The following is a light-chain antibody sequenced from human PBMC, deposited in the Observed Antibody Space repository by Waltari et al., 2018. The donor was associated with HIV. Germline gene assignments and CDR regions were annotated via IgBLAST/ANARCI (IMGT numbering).Light chain of an antibody. CDR3: QHYDSYSPA. CDR1: QRISSW. Sequence: DIQMTQSPSTLSASVGDRVTITCRASQRISSWLAWYQQKPGKAPKLLIYKASTLESGVPSRFSGSGSGTEFTLTIGSLQPDDFATYYCQHYDSYSPAFGQGTKVEIK. CDR2: KAS. V-gene: IGKV1-5*03. J-gene: IGKJ1*01.